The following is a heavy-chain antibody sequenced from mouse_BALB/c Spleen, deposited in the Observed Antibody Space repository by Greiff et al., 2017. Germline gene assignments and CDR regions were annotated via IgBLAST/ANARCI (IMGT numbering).Heavy chain of an antibody. CDR1: GYSITSDYA. D-gene: IGHD2-4*01. CDR3: ARSLRSTMITTGYYFDY. J-gene: IGHJ2*01. Sequence: EVQLQESGPGLVKPSQSLSLTCTVTGYSITSDYAWNWIRQFPGNKLEWMGYISYSGSTSYNPSLKSRISITRDTSKNQFFLQLNSVTTEDTATYYCARSLRSTMITTGYYFDYWGQGTTLTVSS. V-gene: IGHV3-2*02. CDR2: ISYSGST.